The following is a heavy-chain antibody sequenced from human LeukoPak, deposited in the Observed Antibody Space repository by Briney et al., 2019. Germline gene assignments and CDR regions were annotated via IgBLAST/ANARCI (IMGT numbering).Heavy chain of an antibody. CDR3: AKATSPVISRNLFDR. Sequence: GGSLRLSCAASGFTFRGYAMSWVRQAPGQGLEWVSTISGSGTNTDYADSVKGRFTISRDNSKNTLYVQMNSLRAEGTAVYYCAKATSPVISRNLFDRWGQGTLVTVSS. D-gene: IGHD3-3*02. V-gene: IGHV3-23*01. CDR1: GFTFRGYA. CDR2: ISGSGTNT. J-gene: IGHJ5*02.